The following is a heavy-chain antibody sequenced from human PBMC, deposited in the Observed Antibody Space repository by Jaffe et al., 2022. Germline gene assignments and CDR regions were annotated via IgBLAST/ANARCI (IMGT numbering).Heavy chain of an antibody. J-gene: IGHJ4*02. CDR1: GFTFSSYS. V-gene: IGHV3-21*01. Sequence: EVQLVESGGGLVKPGGSLRLSCAASGFTFSSYSMNWVRQAPGKGLEWVSSISSSSSYIYYADSVKGRFTISRDNAKNSLYLQMNSLRAEDTAVYYCASSGSSWYYFDYWGQGTLVTVSS. CDR2: ISSSSSYI. D-gene: IGHD6-13*01. CDR3: ASSGSSWYYFDY.